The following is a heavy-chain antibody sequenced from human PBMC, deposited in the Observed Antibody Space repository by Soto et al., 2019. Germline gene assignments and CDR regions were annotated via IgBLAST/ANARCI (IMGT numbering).Heavy chain of an antibody. D-gene: IGHD4-17*01. J-gene: IGHJ6*02. CDR3: AREDYGDYQYGMDV. Sequence: SETLSLTCTVSGGSISSGDYYWSWIRQPPGKGLEWIGYIYYSGSTYYNPSLKSRVTISVDTSKNQLSLKLSSVTAADTAVYYCAREDYGDYQYGMDVWGQGTTVTVSS. CDR2: IYYSGST. CDR1: GGSISSGDYY. V-gene: IGHV4-30-4*01.